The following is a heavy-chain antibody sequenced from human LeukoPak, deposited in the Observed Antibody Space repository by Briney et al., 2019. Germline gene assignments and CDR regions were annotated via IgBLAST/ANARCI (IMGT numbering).Heavy chain of an antibody. Sequence: GGSLRLSCAASGFAFSSSAMHWVRQAPGKGLESVSAISYNGGTTYYADSVKGRFTISRDNSKNTLYLQMGSLRDEDMAVYYCARATGGSVYDYWGQGPLVTVSS. V-gene: IGHV3-64*02. CDR2: ISYNGGTT. CDR1: GFAFSSSA. J-gene: IGHJ4*02. D-gene: IGHD3-22*01. CDR3: ARATGGSVYDY.